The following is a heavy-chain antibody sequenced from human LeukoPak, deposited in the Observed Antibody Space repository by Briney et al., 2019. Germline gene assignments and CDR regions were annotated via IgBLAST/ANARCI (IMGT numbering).Heavy chain of an antibody. CDR3: ARTHDFWTTRKGDYFDP. D-gene: IGHD3-3*01. Sequence: ASVKVSCKASGYTFTGYYMHWVRQAPGQGLEWMGWISGYNGNTNCAQRFQDRITMTVDKSTTTVYMELNSLRSDDTAVYYCARTHDFWTTRKGDYFDPWGQGTLVTVSS. J-gene: IGHJ4*02. CDR2: ISGYNGNT. V-gene: IGHV1-18*04. CDR1: GYTFTGYY.